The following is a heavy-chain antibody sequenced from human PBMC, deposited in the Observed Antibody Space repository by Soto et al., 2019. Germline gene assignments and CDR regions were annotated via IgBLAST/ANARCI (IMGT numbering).Heavy chain of an antibody. D-gene: IGHD4-4*01. CDR3: ARDHTTVNAFMYSYHGMEV. Sequence: SETLSLTCAFYVVSFSGYYWSCIRHPPGKWLEWIGEINHSGSTNYNPSLKSRVTISVDTSKSQFSLQLGSVTVADTAVYYCARDHTTVNAFMYSYHGMEVLGQGTTVNVPS. V-gene: IGHV4-34*01. J-gene: IGHJ6*01. CDR1: VVSFSGYY. CDR2: INHSGST.